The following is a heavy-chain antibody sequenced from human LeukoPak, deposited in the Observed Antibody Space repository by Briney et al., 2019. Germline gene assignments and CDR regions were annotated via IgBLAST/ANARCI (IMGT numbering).Heavy chain of an antibody. D-gene: IGHD3-22*01. V-gene: IGHV4-39*01. CDR3: ARHQRISGSGYYLDY. J-gene: IGHJ4*02. CDR2: IHYSGST. CDR1: GDSISSSSYY. Sequence: PSETLSLTCTVSGDSISSSSYYWGWIRQPPGEGLEWIGSIHYSGSTYYKLSLRSRVTMSVDTSNNQFSLKLSSVTAADTAVYYCARHQRISGSGYYLDYWGRGTLVAVSS.